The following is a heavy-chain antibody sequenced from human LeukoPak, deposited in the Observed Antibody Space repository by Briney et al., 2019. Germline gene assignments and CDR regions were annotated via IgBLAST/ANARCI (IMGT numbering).Heavy chain of an antibody. CDR1: GXTFXSYS. Sequence: GGSLRLSCAASGXTFXSYSMNWVRQAPXXXXXWVXSISSSSSYIYYADSVKGRFTISRDNAKNSLYLQMNSLRAEDTAVYYCARGGSVVPAAPSDYWGQGSLVTVSS. D-gene: IGHD2-2*01. J-gene: IGHJ4*02. CDR2: ISSSSSYI. CDR3: ARGGSVVPAAPSDY. V-gene: IGHV3-21*01.